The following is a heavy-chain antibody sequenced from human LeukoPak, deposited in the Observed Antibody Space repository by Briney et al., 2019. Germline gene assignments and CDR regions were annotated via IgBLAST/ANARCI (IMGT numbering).Heavy chain of an antibody. CDR3: AKDICSIPRHSCYYGMDV. CDR2: ISGDGGST. V-gene: IGHV3-43*02. D-gene: IGHD6-6*01. Sequence: GGSLRLSCAASGFTFDDYAMHWVRQAPGKGLEWVSLISGDGGSTYYADSVKGRFTISRDNSKNSLYLQMNSLRTEDTALYYCAKDICSIPRHSCYYGMDVWGQGTTVTVPS. CDR1: GFTFDDYA. J-gene: IGHJ6*02.